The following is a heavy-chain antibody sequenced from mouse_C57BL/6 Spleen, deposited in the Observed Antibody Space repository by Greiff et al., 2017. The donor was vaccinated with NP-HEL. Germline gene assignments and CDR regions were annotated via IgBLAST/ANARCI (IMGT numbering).Heavy chain of an antibody. J-gene: IGHJ1*03. V-gene: IGHV1-53*01. CDR1: GYTFTSYW. Sequence: QVQLQQSGTELVKPGASVKLSCKASGYTFTSYWMHWVKQRPGQGLEWIGNINPSNGGTNYNEKFKSKATLTVDKSSSTAYMQLSSLTSEDSAVYYCARYGSSYVYWYFDVWGTGTTVTVSS. CDR2: INPSNGGT. CDR3: ARYGSSYVYWYFDV. D-gene: IGHD1-1*01.